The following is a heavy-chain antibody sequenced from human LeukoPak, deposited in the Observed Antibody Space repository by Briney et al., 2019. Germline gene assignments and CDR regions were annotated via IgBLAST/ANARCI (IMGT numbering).Heavy chain of an antibody. J-gene: IGHJ6*03. Sequence: PSETLSLTCAVYGGSFSGYYWSWIRQPPGKGLEWIGEINHSGSTNYNPSLKSRVTISVDTSKNQFSLKLSSVTAADTAVYYCASKRWLQWGGYYYYYYMDVWGKGTTVTVSS. CDR3: ASKRWLQWGGYYYYYYMDV. V-gene: IGHV4-34*01. CDR1: GGSFSGYY. CDR2: INHSGST. D-gene: IGHD5-24*01.